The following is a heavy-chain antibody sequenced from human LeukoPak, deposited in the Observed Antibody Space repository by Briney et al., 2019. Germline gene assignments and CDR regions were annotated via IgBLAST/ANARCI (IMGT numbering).Heavy chain of an antibody. Sequence: PGXSLRLSCAASGFTFTSYSMNWVRQAPGKGLEWVSTISGGGGSTYYADSVKGRFTISRDNSKNTLYLQVNSLRAEDTAVYYCAKGGKWDVTPFDYWGQGTLVTVSS. V-gene: IGHV3-23*01. D-gene: IGHD1-26*01. CDR3: AKGGKWDVTPFDY. CDR1: GFTFTSYS. J-gene: IGHJ4*02. CDR2: ISGGGGST.